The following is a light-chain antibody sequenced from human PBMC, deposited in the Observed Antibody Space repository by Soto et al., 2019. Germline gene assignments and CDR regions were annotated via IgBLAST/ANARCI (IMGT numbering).Light chain of an antibody. J-gene: IGLJ1*01. V-gene: IGLV2-14*01. Sequence: QSALTQRASVSGSPGQSITISCTGTSNDIGGYDFVSWYQQHPGKAPQLMIYGVTNRPSGVSNRFSGAKSGNTASLTISGLQAEDEAEYYCSSYTNTNHLDVFGTGKKVTV. CDR3: SSYTNTNHLDV. CDR2: GVT. CDR1: SNDIGGYDF.